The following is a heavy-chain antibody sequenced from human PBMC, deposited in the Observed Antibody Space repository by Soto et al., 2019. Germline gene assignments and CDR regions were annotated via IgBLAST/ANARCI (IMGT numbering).Heavy chain of an antibody. J-gene: IGHJ4*02. CDR2: IIPMFGTA. D-gene: IGHD5-18*01. V-gene: IGHV1-69*01. Sequence: QVQLVQSGAAVRKPGSSVKVSCKASGDTFSSSGISWVRQAPGQGLEWMGGIIPMFGTANYAQRFQGRVTITADESKSTVYMELSSLRSEDTAMYYCGRDLAGATAMDYWGQGTLSPSPQ. CDR3: GRDLAGATAMDY. CDR1: GDTFSSSG.